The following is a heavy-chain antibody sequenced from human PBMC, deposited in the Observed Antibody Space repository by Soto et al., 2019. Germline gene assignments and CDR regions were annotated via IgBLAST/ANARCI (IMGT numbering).Heavy chain of an antibody. J-gene: IGHJ6*02. D-gene: IGHD6-13*01. CDR2: IDPSDSYT. V-gene: IGHV5-10-1*01. CDR3: ATPIAAAGSYYYYGMDV. CDR1: GYSFTSYW. Sequence: GESLKISCKGSGYSFTSYWISWVRQMPGKGLEWMGRIDPSDSYTNYSPSFQGHVTISADKSISTAYLQWSSLKASDTAMYYCATPIAAAGSYYYYGMDVWGQGTTVTVSS.